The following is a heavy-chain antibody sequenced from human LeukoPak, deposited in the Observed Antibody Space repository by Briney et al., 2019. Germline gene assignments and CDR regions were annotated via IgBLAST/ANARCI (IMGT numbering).Heavy chain of an antibody. D-gene: IGHD2-15*01. Sequence: GGSLRLSCAASGFTFSSYAMSWVRQAPGKGLEWVSAISGSGGSTYYADSVKGRFTISRDNAKNSLYLQMYSLRAEDTAVYYCARDCSGGSSYGYWGQGTLVTVSS. CDR3: ARDCSGGSSYGY. CDR2: ISGSGGST. CDR1: GFTFSSYA. J-gene: IGHJ4*02. V-gene: IGHV3-23*01.